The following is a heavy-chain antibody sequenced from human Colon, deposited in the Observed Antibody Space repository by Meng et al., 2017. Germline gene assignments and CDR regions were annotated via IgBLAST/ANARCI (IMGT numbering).Heavy chain of an antibody. CDR3: ARGRQLASPTGYDAFDI. CDR2: ISAYNGNT. Sequence: ASVKVSCKASGYTFTSYTISWVRQAPGQGLEWMGWISAYNGNTNYAQKLQGRVTMTTDTSTSTAYMELRSLRSDDTAVYYCARGRQLASPTGYDAFDIWGQGTMVTGSS. D-gene: IGHD6-13*01. V-gene: IGHV1-18*01. CDR1: GYTFTSYT. J-gene: IGHJ3*02.